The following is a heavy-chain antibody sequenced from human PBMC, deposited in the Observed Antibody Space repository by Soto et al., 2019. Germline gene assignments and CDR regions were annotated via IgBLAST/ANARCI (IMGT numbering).Heavy chain of an antibody. J-gene: IGHJ4*02. D-gene: IGHD3-16*02. CDR2: INAGNGNT. CDR1: GYTFTSYA. CDR3: ARENYDYVWGSYRFDY. Sequence: ASVKVSCKASGYTFTSYAMHWVRQAPGQRLEWMGWINAGNGNTKYSQKFQGRVTITRDTSASTAYMELSSLRSEDTAVYYCARENYDYVWGSYRFDYWGQGTLVTVYS. V-gene: IGHV1-3*01.